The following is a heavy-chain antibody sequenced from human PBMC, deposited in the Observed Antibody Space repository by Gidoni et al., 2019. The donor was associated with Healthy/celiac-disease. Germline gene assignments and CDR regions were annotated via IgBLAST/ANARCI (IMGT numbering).Heavy chain of an antibody. V-gene: IGHV3-33*01. CDR2: RWYDGSNK. J-gene: IGHJ6*02. CDR1: GFTFRSYG. Sequence: QVQLVESGGGVVQPGRSLRLSCAASGFTFRSYGMHWVRQAPGKVLEWVAVRWYDGSNKYYADSVKGRFTISRDNSKNTLYLQMNSLRAEDTAVYYCARDVDFDRVMDVWGQGTTVTVSS. D-gene: IGHD3-9*01. CDR3: ARDVDFDRVMDV.